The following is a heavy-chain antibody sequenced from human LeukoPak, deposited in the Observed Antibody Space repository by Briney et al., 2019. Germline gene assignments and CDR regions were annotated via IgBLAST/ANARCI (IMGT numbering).Heavy chain of an antibody. Sequence: GGSLRLSCAASGFTFSSYSMNWVRQAPGKGREWVSSISSSSSYIYYADSVKGRFTISRDNAKNSLYLQMNSLRAEDTAVYYCARGQSYYYMDVWGKGTTVTVSS. CDR2: ISSSSSYI. V-gene: IGHV3-21*01. J-gene: IGHJ6*03. CDR1: GFTFSSYS. CDR3: ARGQSYYYMDV.